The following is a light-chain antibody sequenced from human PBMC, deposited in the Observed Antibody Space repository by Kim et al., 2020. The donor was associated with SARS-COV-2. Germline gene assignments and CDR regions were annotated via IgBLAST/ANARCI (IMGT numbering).Light chain of an antibody. CDR3: SSYGGSNNLV. V-gene: IGLV2-8*01. CDR1: SSDVGVSNY. CDR2: EVS. J-gene: IGLJ2*01. Sequence: GRTVTLSCTGPSSDVGVSNYVSWYQQHPGKAPKLMIYEVSRRPSGVPDRFSGSKSGNMASLTVSGLQAEDEADYYCSSYGGSNNLVFGGGTQLTVL.